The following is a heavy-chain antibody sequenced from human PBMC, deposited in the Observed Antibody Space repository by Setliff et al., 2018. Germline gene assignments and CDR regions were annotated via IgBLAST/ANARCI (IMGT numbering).Heavy chain of an antibody. CDR1: GVSISSPKW. CDR3: AYGDYSSSSIDF. V-gene: IGHV4-4*02. D-gene: IGHD6-6*01. Sequence: SETLSLTCAVSGVSISSPKWWTWVRQSPGRGPEWIGEMYHNGVTYYKPSLWGRITISVDKSKNQFSLRLTSVTAADTAVYFCAYGDYSSSSIDFWGQGILVTVS. CDR2: MYHNGVT. J-gene: IGHJ4*02.